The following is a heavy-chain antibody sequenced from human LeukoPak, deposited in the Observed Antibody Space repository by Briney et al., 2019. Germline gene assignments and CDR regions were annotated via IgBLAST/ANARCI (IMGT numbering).Heavy chain of an antibody. Sequence: GDSLKISRKGSGYSFTSFWIGWVRQMPGKGLAWMGIIVPGHSDTRYSPSFPGQVTISADKSISTAYLQWSRLKASDTAMYYGARRDGDYEYFDLWGRGTVVTASS. D-gene: IGHD4-17*01. V-gene: IGHV5-51*01. J-gene: IGHJ2*01. CDR3: ARRDGDYEYFDL. CDR1: GYSFTSFW. CDR2: IVPGHSDT.